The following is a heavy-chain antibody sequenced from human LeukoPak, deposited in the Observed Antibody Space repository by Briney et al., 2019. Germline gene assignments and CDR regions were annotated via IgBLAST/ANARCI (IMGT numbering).Heavy chain of an antibody. CDR1: GFTFNGYS. D-gene: IGHD5-18*01. J-gene: IGHJ4*01. CDR2: ISSSGSTL. CDR3: ARETRYSSDY. Sequence: GGSLRLPCTASGFTFNGYSMIWVRQAPGKGLEWLSYISSSGSTLVYADSVKGRFTISGDNAKNSVYLQMNSLRAEDTAVYYCARETRYSSDYWGHGTLVTVSS. V-gene: IGHV3-48*01.